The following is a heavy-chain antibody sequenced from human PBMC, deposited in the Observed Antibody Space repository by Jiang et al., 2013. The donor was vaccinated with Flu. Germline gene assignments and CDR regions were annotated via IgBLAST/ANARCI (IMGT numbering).Heavy chain of an antibody. CDR2: IIPIFGIA. V-gene: IGHV1-69*01. CDR3: ARDLLDGVAAAGMWSWFDP. D-gene: IGHD6-13*01. CDR1: GGTFSSYA. Sequence: GGTFSSYAISWVRQAPGQGLEWMGGIIPIFGIANYAQKFQGRVTITADESTSTAYMELSSLRSEDTAVYYCARDLLDGVAAAGMWSWFDPWGQGTLVTVSS. J-gene: IGHJ5*02.